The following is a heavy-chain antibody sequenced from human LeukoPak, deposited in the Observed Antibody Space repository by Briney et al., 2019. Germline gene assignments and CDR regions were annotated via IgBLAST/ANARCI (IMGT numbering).Heavy chain of an antibody. D-gene: IGHD7-27*01. CDR3: ARDRNWGRDFDY. CDR2: IWYDGSNK. V-gene: IGHV3-33*01. CDR1: GFTFSSYG. J-gene: IGHJ4*02. Sequence: GGSLRPSCAASGFTFSSYGMHWVRQAPGKGLEWVAVIWYDGSNKYYADSVKGRFTISRDNSKNTLYLQMNSLRAEDTAVYYCARDRNWGRDFDYWGQGTLVTVSS.